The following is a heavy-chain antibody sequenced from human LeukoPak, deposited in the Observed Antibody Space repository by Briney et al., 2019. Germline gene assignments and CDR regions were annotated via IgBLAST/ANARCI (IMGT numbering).Heavy chain of an antibody. Sequence: RGSLRLSCAASGFTFSSYAMHWVRQAPGKGLEYVSAISSNGGSTYYANSVKGRFTISRDNSKNTLYLQMGSLRAEDTAVYYCAREGADYYDSSGYYKYFQHWGQGTLVTVSS. CDR1: GFTFSSYA. CDR3: AREGADYYDSSGYYKYFQH. J-gene: IGHJ1*01. D-gene: IGHD3-22*01. CDR2: ISSNGGST. V-gene: IGHV3-64*01.